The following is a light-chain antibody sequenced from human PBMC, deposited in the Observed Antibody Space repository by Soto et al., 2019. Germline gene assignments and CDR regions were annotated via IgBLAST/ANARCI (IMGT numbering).Light chain of an antibody. Sequence: QSALTQPASVSGSPGQSITISCTGSSSDVGTYNYVSWYQQHPGKAPKLIIYDVSNRPSGTSNRFSGSKSGNTASLTISGLQAEDEADYYCSSYTSRSTGVFGGGTKLTV. CDR1: SSDVGTYNY. CDR3: SSYTSRSTGV. J-gene: IGLJ2*01. V-gene: IGLV2-14*03. CDR2: DVS.